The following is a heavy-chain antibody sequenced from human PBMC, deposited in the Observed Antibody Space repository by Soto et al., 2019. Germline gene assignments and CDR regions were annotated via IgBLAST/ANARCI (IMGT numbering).Heavy chain of an antibody. CDR1: GYTFTSYA. D-gene: IGHD1-26*01. V-gene: IGHV1-3*05. CDR3: ASSATTADYYYGIDV. CDR2: INAGNGNT. J-gene: IGHJ6*02. Sequence: QVQLVQSGAEEKKPGASVKVSCKASGYTFTSYAMHWVRQAPGQRLEWMGWINAGNGNTKYSQKFQGRVTITRDTSASTASMELSSLRSEDTAVYYCASSATTADYYYGIDVWGQGTTVTVSS.